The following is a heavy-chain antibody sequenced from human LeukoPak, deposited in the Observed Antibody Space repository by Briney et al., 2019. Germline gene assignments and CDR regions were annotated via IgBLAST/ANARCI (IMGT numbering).Heavy chain of an antibody. V-gene: IGHV3-49*03. Sequence: GGSLRLSCTASGFTFGDYAMSWFRQAPGKGLEWVGFIRSKAYGGTTEYAAFVKGRFTISRDDSKSIAYLQMNSLKTEDTAVYYCTREYGSGSYFAFDIWGQGTMVTVSS. CDR1: GFTFGDYA. CDR2: IRSKAYGGTT. J-gene: IGHJ3*02. D-gene: IGHD3-10*01. CDR3: TREYGSGSYFAFDI.